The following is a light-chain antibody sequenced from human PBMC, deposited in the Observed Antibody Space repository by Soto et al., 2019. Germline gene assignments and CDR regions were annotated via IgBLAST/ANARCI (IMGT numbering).Light chain of an antibody. V-gene: IGKV3-15*01. Sequence: EIVMTQSPATLSVSPGERATLSCRASQSVSSNLAWYQQKAGQAPRLLIYGASTGATGIPAKFSGSGSGTEFTLTISSLQSEDFAVYYCQQYNNWPLTFCGGTKVEIK. J-gene: IGKJ4*01. CDR2: GAS. CDR3: QQYNNWPLT. CDR1: QSVSSN.